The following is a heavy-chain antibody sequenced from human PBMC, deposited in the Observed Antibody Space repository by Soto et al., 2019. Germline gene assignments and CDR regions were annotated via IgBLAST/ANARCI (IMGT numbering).Heavy chain of an antibody. CDR2: INHSGST. J-gene: IGHJ4*02. V-gene: IGHV4-34*01. CDR1: GGSFSGYY. CDR3: ARVRGGGPFDD. D-gene: IGHD1-26*01. Sequence: SETLSLTCAVYGGSFSGYYWSWIRQPPGKGLEWIGEINHSGSTNYNPSLKSRVTISVDTSKNQFSLKLTSVTAADTAVYYCARVRGGGPFDDWGQGTLVTVS.